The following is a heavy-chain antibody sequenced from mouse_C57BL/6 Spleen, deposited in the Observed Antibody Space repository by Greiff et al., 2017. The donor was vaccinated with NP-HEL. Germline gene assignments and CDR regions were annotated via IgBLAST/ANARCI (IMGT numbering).Heavy chain of an antibody. D-gene: IGHD2-10*01. J-gene: IGHJ4*01. V-gene: IGHV1-55*01. Sequence: VQLVESGAELVKPGASVKMSCKASGYTFTSYWITWVKQRPGQGLEWIGDIYPGSGSTNYNEKFKSKATLTVDTSSSTAYMQLSSLTSEDSAVYYCARGLLDYAMDYWGQGTSVTVSS. CDR2: IYPGSGST. CDR3: ARGLLDYAMDY. CDR1: GYTFTSYW.